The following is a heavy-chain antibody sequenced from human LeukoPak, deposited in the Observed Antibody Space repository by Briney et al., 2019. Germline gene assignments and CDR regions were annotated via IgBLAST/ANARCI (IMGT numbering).Heavy chain of an antibody. Sequence: GGSLRLSCAASGFTFTSYSMNWVRQAPGKGLEWVSTISGGGGSTYYADSVKGRFTISRDNSKNTLYLQMNSLRAEDTAVYYCARGADLVVAAPTYFDYWGQGTLVTVSS. V-gene: IGHV3-23*01. CDR1: GFTFTSYS. D-gene: IGHD2-15*01. CDR2: ISGGGGST. CDR3: ARGADLVVAAPTYFDY. J-gene: IGHJ4*02.